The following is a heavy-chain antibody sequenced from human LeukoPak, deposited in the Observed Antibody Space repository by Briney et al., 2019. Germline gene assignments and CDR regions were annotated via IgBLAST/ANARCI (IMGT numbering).Heavy chain of an antibody. D-gene: IGHD4-11*01. CDR2: ISSSSTYI. CDR1: GFTFSSYS. CDR3: ARVLTTVTTAVFAY. J-gene: IGHJ4*02. V-gene: IGHV3-21*06. Sequence: PGGSLRLSCAASGFTFSSYSMIWVRQAPGKGLEWVSSISSSSTYIYYADSVKGRFTISRDKAKNSLYLQMNSLRAEDTAVYYCARVLTTVTTAVFAYWGQGTLVTVSS.